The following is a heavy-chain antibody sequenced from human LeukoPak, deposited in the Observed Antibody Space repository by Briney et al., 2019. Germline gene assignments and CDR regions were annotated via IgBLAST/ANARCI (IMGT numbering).Heavy chain of an antibody. CDR2: IYHSGST. J-gene: IGHJ3*02. V-gene: IGHV4-38-2*01. CDR3: ARLLTYCSSTSCFFSAFDI. D-gene: IGHD2-2*01. Sequence: SETLSLTCAVSGYSISSGYYWGWIRQPPGKGLEWIGSIYHSGSTYYNPSLKSQVTISVDTSKNQFSLKLSSVTAADTAVYYCARLLTYCSSTSCFFSAFDIWGQGTMVTVSS. CDR1: GYSISSGYY.